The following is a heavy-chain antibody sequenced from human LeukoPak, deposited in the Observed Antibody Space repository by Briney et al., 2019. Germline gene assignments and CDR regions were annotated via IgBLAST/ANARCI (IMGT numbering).Heavy chain of an antibody. Sequence: GGSLRLSCAASGFTVSSNYMSWVRQAPGKGLEWVSVIYSGGSTYYADSVKGRFTISRDNSKNTLYLQMNSLGAEDTAVYYCARDPYYYDSSGYPLWGQGTLVTVSS. CDR1: GFTVSSNY. CDR2: IYSGGST. V-gene: IGHV3-66*01. CDR3: ARDPYYYDSSGYPL. D-gene: IGHD3-22*01. J-gene: IGHJ4*02.